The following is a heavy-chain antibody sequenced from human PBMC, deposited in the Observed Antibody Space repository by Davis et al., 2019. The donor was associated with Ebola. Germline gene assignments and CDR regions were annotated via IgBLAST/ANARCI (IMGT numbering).Heavy chain of an antibody. CDR2: IKTKTDGGTT. CDR3: TTDLRDRPPGGY. V-gene: IGHV3-15*07. Sequence: PGGSLRLSCAASGFTFSNAWMNWVRQAPGKGLEWVGRIKTKTDGGTTDYAAPVKGRFTISRDDSRNTLDLQMNSLKAEDTAVYYCTTDLRDRPPGGYWGQGNLVTVSS. J-gene: IGHJ4*02. CDR1: GFTFSNAW.